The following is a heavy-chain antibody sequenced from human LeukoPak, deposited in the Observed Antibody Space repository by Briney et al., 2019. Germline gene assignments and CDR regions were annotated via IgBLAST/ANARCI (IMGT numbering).Heavy chain of an antibody. CDR2: INHRGST. CDR3: ASSVGSTDY. J-gene: IGHJ4*02. Sequence: SETLSLTCAVYGESLSKYYWTWIRQSPGKGLEWIGEINHRGSTNLNPSLKSRVTLSVDTSKHQSSPKLTSVTAADAAVYYCASSVGSTDYWGQGTLVTVSS. CDR1: GESLSKYY. D-gene: IGHD1-26*01. V-gene: IGHV4-34*01.